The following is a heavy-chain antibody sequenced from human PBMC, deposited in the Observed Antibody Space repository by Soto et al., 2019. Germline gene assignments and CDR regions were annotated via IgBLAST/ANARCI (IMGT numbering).Heavy chain of an antibody. J-gene: IGHJ4*02. CDR3: ARLGWGNGDSDY. CDR1: GGSIRKSNYF. Sequence: PSETLSLTCTVSGGSIRKSNYFWGWIRQAPGKGLEWIASILYTGTTSYNSSLKSRVAISVDTSKNQFSLKLNSVTAADTAVYYCARLGWGNGDSDYWGQGTLVTVSS. CDR2: ILYTGTT. V-gene: IGHV4-39*01. D-gene: IGHD2-21*01.